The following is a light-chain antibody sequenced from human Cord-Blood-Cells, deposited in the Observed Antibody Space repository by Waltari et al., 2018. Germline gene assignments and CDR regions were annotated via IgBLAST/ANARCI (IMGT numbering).Light chain of an antibody. CDR2: DVS. V-gene: IGLV2-14*01. Sequence: SALTQPASVSGSPGQSITIPCTGTSSDGGGSPLVSWYQQHPGKAPKLMVYDVSNRPSGVSNRFSGSKSGNTASLTISGLQAEDEADYYCSSYTSSSTLVFGGGTKLTVL. CDR1: SSDGGGSPL. J-gene: IGLJ2*01. CDR3: SSYTSSSTLV.